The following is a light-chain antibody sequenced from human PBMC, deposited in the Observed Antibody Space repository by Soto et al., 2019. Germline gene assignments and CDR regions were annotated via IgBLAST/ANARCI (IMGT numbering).Light chain of an antibody. J-gene: IGLJ3*02. V-gene: IGLV2-23*01. CDR1: SGDIGSHNL. CDR3: CSHVNDFTHWI. CDR2: ATT. Sequence: QSALTQPASVSGSPGQSITISCTGGSGDIGSHNLVSWYQPYLGKAPKVIIYATTKRPSGVSDRFSGSKSGSVASLTISGLQADDEANYYCCSHVNDFTHWIFGGGTKLTVL.